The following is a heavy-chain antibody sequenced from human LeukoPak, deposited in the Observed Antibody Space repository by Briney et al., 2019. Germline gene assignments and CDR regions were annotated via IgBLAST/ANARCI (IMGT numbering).Heavy chain of an antibody. CDR2: ISGNGGGA. CDR1: ELTFRNYA. Sequence: PGGSLRLSCAASELTFRNYAMSWVRQAPGKGLDWVSAISGNGGGAYYADSVKGRFTISRDNSKNTLYLDMKSLRAEDTAIYYCARDPEYTYGYFDYWGQGTQVTVSS. CDR3: ARDPEYTYGYFDY. D-gene: IGHD5-18*01. V-gene: IGHV3-23*01. J-gene: IGHJ4*02.